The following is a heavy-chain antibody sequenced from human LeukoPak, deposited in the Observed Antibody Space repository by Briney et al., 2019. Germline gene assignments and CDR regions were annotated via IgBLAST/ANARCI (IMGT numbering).Heavy chain of an antibody. V-gene: IGHV4-38-2*01. CDR1: GYSISSGYY. D-gene: IGHD3-10*01. J-gene: IGHJ5*02. CDR2: IYHSGST. Sequence: PSETLDLTCAVSGYSISSGYYWGWIRQPPGKGREWIGSIYHSGSTYYNPSLKSRVTISVDTSKNQFSLKLSSETAADTAVYYCARAPITMVRGVILNWFDPWGQGTLVTVSS. CDR3: ARAPITMVRGVILNWFDP.